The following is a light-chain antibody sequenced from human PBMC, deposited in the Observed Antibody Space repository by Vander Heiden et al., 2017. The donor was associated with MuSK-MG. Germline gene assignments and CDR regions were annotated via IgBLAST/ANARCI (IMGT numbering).Light chain of an antibody. CDR2: AAS. CDR1: QGISNS. V-gene: IGKV1-NL1*01. Sequence: DIQMTQSPSSLSASVGDRVTITCRASQGISNSLAWYQQKPGKAPKLLLYAASRLESGVPSRFSGSGSGTDYTLTISSLQPEDFATYYCQQYDSNPQRTFGQGTKVEIK. J-gene: IGKJ1*01. CDR3: QQYDSNPQRT.